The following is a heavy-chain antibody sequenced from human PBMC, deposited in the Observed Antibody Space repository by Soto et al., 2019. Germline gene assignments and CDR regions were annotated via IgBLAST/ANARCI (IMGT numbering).Heavy chain of an antibody. CDR1: GFIFDDYA. J-gene: IGHJ4*02. Sequence: EVQLVESGGGLVQPGRSLRLSCAASGFIFDDYAMHWVRQAPGKGLEWVSGISWNSGSIGYADSVKGRFTISRDNAKNSLYLQMNRLRAEDTALYYCAKDESSGWYGPFDYWGQGTLVTVSS. CDR2: ISWNSGSI. V-gene: IGHV3-9*01. CDR3: AKDESSGWYGPFDY. D-gene: IGHD6-19*01.